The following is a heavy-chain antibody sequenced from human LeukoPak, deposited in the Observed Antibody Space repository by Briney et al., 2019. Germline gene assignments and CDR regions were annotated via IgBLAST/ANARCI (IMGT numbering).Heavy chain of an antibody. Sequence: GGSLRLSCAASGFTFSSYSMNWVRQAPGKGLEWVSSISSSSSYIYYADSVKGRFTISRDNAKNSLYLQMNSLRAEDTALYYCAKGEGYYYDSSGYSPIDYWGQRTLVTVSS. CDR1: GFTFSSYS. CDR2: ISSSSSYI. J-gene: IGHJ4*02. D-gene: IGHD3-22*01. CDR3: AKGEGYYYDSSGYSPIDY. V-gene: IGHV3-21*04.